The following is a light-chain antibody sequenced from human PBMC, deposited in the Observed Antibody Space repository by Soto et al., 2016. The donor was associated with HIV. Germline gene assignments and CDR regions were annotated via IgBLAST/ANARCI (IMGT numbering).Light chain of an antibody. CDR2: QDS. CDR3: HARDSSTLMV. CDR1: KLGDKF. V-gene: IGLV3-1*01. Sequence: SFDLTQPPSVSVSPGQTASITCSGDKLGDKFACWYQQKPGQSPVLVIYQDSKRPSGIPERFSGSNSGNTATLTISGTQAVDEAYYYCHARDSSTLMVFGGGTKLTVL. J-gene: IGLJ3*02.